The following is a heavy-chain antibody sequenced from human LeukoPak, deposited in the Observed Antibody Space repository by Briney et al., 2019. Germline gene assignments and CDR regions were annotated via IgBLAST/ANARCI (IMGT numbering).Heavy chain of an antibody. J-gene: IGHJ4*02. CDR3: ARATTDDYGDPEDYFDY. CDR1: GFTFSSYS. CDR2: INSDGSST. V-gene: IGHV3-74*01. D-gene: IGHD4-17*01. Sequence: GGSLRLSCAASGFTFSSYSMHWVRQAPGKGLVWVSRINSDGSSTSYADSVKGRFTISRDNAKNTLYLQMNSLRAEDTAVYYCARATTDDYGDPEDYFDYWGQGTLVTVSS.